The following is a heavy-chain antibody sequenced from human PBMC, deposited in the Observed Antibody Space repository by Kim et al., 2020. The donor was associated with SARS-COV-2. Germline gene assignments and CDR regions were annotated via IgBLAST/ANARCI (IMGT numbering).Heavy chain of an antibody. CDR1: GGSFSGYY. CDR3: AREPVHVWGSYRYFDY. Sequence: SETLSLTCAVYGGSFSGYYWSWIRQPPGKGLEWIGEINHSGSTNYNPSLKSRVTISVDTSKNQFSLKLSSVTAADTAVYYCAREPVHVWGSYRYFDYWGLGTLVTVSS. CDR2: INHSGST. D-gene: IGHD3-16*02. J-gene: IGHJ4*02. V-gene: IGHV4-34*01.